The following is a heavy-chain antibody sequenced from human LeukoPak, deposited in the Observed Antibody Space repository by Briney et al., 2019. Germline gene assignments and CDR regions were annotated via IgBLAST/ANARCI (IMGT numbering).Heavy chain of an antibody. CDR2: ITWNRDNI. J-gene: IGHJ6*02. D-gene: IGHD3-22*01. Sequence: GGSLRLSCKVSGFTFDGYAMHWVRHTPGKGLEWVSGITWNRDNIGYGDSVKGRFTISRDNVKNVLYLQMNSLRPEDTALYYCAKDLSSAITSALVLDVWGQGTTVIVS. V-gene: IGHV3-9*01. CDR1: GFTFDGYA. CDR3: AKDLSSAITSALVLDV.